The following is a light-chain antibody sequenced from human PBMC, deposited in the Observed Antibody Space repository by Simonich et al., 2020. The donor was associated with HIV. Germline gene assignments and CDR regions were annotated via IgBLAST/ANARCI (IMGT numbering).Light chain of an antibody. CDR3: QQYNSYFLYT. J-gene: IGKJ2*01. V-gene: IGKV1-NL1*01. CDR1: QPLVNS. CDR2: FAS. Sequence: DIQMTQSPSSLSASVGDRVTITCRASQPLVNSVAWYQQKPGKAPKLLLYFASRWGSGVPSRFSGRGSGTDYTLTISSLQPEDFATYYCQQYNSYFLYTFGQGTKLEIK.